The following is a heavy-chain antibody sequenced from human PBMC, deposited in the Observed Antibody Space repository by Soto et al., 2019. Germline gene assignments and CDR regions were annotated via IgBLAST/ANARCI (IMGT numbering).Heavy chain of an antibody. CDR3: ARVLTPHYYGSGSPDY. D-gene: IGHD3-10*01. CDR2: ISAYNDNT. CDR1: GYTFTSYG. J-gene: IGHJ4*02. Sequence: ASVKVSCKASGYTFTSYGISWVRQAPGQGLEWMEWISAYNDNTNNAQKLQGRVTMTTDTSTSKAYMELRSLRSDDTAVYYCARVLTPHYYGSGSPDYWGQGTLVTVSS. V-gene: IGHV1-18*04.